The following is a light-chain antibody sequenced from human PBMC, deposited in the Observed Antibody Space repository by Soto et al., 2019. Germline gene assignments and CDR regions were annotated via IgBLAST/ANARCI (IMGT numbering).Light chain of an antibody. CDR3: QHYNTWPWT. Sequence: EVVMTQSPATLSVSPGERATLSCRASHSVSSSLAWYQQKPGQAPRLLISGAPTRAAGIPARFSGSGSGTEFTLTISSLQSEDFAVYYCQHYNTWPWTFGQGTKVDIK. J-gene: IGKJ1*01. CDR1: HSVSSS. V-gene: IGKV3-15*01. CDR2: GAP.